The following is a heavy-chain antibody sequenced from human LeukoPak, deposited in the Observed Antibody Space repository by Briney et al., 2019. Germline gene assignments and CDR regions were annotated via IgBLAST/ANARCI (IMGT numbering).Heavy chain of an antibody. D-gene: IGHD2-2*02. Sequence: GGSLRLSCAASGFTFSSYSMNWVRQAPGKGLEWVSSISSSSSYIYYADSVKGRFTISRDNAKNSLYLQMNSLRAEDTAVYYCARGVPATAIPDYWGQGTLVTVSS. CDR1: GFTFSSYS. J-gene: IGHJ4*02. V-gene: IGHV3-21*01. CDR2: ISSSSSYI. CDR3: ARGVPATAIPDY.